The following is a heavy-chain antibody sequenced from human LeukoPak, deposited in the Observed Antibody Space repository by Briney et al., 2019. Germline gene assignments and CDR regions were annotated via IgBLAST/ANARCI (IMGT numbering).Heavy chain of an antibody. D-gene: IGHD5-18*01. J-gene: IGHJ4*02. CDR1: AGSISSSNYY. CDR2: IYYSGRT. CDR3: ARGIQLWTQFDY. Sequence: PSETLSLTCSVSAGSISSSNYYWGWIRQPPGKGLEWIGSIYYSGRTYYNPSLKSRVTISVDTSKKQFSLKLSSVTAADTAVYYCARGIQLWTQFDYWGQGTLVTVSS. V-gene: IGHV4-39*07.